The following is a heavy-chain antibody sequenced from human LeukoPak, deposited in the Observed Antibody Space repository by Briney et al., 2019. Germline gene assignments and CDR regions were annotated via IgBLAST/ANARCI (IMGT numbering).Heavy chain of an antibody. D-gene: IGHD2-2*01. J-gene: IGHJ4*02. V-gene: IGHV3-49*03. CDR1: GFTFGDYA. Sequence: GGSLRLSCTASGFTFGDYAMSWFRQAPGKGLEWVGFIRSKAYGGTTEHAASVKGRFTISRDDSKSIAYLQMNSLKTEDTAVYYCTREVVPAARGFDYWGQGTLVTVSS. CDR2: IRSKAYGGTT. CDR3: TREVVPAARGFDY.